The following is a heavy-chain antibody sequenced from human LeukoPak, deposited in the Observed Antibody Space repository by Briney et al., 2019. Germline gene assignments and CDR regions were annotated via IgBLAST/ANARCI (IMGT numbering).Heavy chain of an antibody. J-gene: IGHJ6*02. CDR1: GFSVSRNY. CDR3: ARGGRTDSGSYPYGMDV. V-gene: IGHV3-66*01. Sequence: GGSLRLSCAASGFSVSRNYLSWVRQAPGKGLEWVSVIYGGATTDYADSVKGRFTISTDSSKNTLYLQMNSMRDEDTSVYYCARGGRTDSGSYPYGMDVWGQGATVTVSS. CDR2: IYGGATT. D-gene: IGHD3-10*01.